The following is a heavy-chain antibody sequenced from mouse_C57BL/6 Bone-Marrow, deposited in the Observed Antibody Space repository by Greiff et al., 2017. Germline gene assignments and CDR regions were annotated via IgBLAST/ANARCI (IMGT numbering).Heavy chain of an antibody. CDR3: AIWLLRGGTFFAY. Sequence: QVQLQQSGAELVRPGTSVKVSCKASGYAFTNYLIEWVKQRPGQGLEWIGVINPGSGGTNYNEKFKGKATLTADKSSSTAYMQLSSLTSEDSAVYFCAIWLLRGGTFFAYWGQGTLVTVSA. CDR2: INPGSGGT. V-gene: IGHV1-54*01. CDR1: GYAFTNYL. D-gene: IGHD2-3*01. J-gene: IGHJ3*01.